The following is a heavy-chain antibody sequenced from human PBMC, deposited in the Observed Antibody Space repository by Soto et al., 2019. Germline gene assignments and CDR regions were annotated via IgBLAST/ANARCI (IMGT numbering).Heavy chain of an antibody. D-gene: IGHD2-21*01. CDR1: GFTFSSYS. J-gene: IGHJ4*02. Sequence: GGSLRLSCAASGFTFSSYSMNWVRQAPGKGLEWVSSISSSSYIYYADSVKGRFTISRDNAKNSLYLQMNSLRAEDTAVYYCARAYSQGSVIPPLYWGQGTLVTVSS. CDR3: ARAYSQGSVIPPLY. V-gene: IGHV3-21*01. CDR2: ISSSSYI.